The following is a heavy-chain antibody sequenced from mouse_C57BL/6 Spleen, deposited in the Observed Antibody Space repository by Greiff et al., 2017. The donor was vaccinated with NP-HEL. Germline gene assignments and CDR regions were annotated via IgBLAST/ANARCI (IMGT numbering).Heavy chain of an antibody. CDR1: GYTFTDYY. D-gene: IGHD2-5*01. CDR2: IFPGSGST. J-gene: IGHJ4*01. CDR3: ASPLYYSKGGYAMDY. V-gene: IGHV1-75*01. Sequence: VQLQQSGPELVKPGASVKISCKASGYTFTDYYINWVKQRPGQGLEWIGWIFPGSGSTYYNEKFKGKATLTVDKSSSTAYMLRSSLTSEDSAVYFWASPLYYSKGGYAMDYWGQGTSVTVSS.